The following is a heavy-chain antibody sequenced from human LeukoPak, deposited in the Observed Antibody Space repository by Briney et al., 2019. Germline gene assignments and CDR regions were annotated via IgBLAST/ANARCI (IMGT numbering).Heavy chain of an antibody. CDR3: ARDRKYSSGWYNFDY. CDR2: ISSSSSTI. V-gene: IGHV3-48*01. Sequence: PGGSLRLSCAASGFTFSSYSMNWVRQAPGKGLEWVSYISSSSSTIYYADSVKGRFTISRDNAKNSLYLQMNSLRAEDTAVYYCARDRKYSSGWYNFDYWGQGTLVTVSS. D-gene: IGHD6-19*01. J-gene: IGHJ4*02. CDR1: GFTFSSYS.